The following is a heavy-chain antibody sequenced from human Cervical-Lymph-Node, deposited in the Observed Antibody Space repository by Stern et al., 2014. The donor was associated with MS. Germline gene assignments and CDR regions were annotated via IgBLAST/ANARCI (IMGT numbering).Heavy chain of an antibody. V-gene: IGHV3-30*01. J-gene: IGHJ4*02. Sequence: VQLVESGGGAVQPGKSLRLSCAASGFTFRNYAMHWVRQAPGKGLEWVAVISHDGNEKYYADSLRGRFTIARDNSRNTLDLQMNSLGADDTAVYYCAREGEKASTTAFDSWGQGTLVTVS. CDR3: AREGEKASTTAFDS. CDR2: ISHDGNEK. CDR1: GFTFRNYA. D-gene: IGHD3-16*01.